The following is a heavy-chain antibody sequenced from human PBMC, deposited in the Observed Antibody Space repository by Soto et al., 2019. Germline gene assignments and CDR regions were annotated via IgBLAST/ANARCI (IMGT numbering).Heavy chain of an antibody. J-gene: IGHJ6*03. D-gene: IGHD1-26*01. CDR1: GFTFSSYA. V-gene: IGHV3-23*01. Sequence: GGSLRLSCAASGFTFSSYAMSWARQAPGKGLEWVSAISGSGGSTYYADSVKGRFTISRDNSKNTLYLQMNSLRAEDTAVYYCARVVATLYYYMDVWGKGTTVTVSS. CDR3: ARVVATLYYYMDV. CDR2: ISGSGGST.